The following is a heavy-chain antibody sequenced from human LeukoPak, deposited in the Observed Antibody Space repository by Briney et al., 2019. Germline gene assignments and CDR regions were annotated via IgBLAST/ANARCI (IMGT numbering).Heavy chain of an antibody. CDR3: AKDSGYDPFNWFDP. CDR2: VIRDGSFT. V-gene: IGHV3-74*01. Sequence: GGSLRLSCAASGFTFRSYWMHWVRQAPGKGLEWVSRVIRDGSFTNYADSVKGRFTISRDNAKNTLYLQMSSLRAEDTALYYCAKDSGYDPFNWFDPWGQGTLVTVSS. J-gene: IGHJ5*02. CDR1: GFTFRSYW. D-gene: IGHD5-12*01.